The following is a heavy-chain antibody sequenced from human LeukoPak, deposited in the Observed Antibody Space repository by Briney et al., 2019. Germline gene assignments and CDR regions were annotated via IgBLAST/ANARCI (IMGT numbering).Heavy chain of an antibody. V-gene: IGHV4-59*08. CDR3: ARQRGGWFDP. CDR2: IYCTGST. Sequence: SETLSLTCSVSGGSINNYYWSWIRQPPGKGLEWIGYIYCTGSTNYNPSLKSRVTISVDTSKNQLSLKLSSVTAADTAVYYCARQRGGWFDPWGQGTLVTVSS. D-gene: IGHD3-16*01. CDR1: GGSINNYY. J-gene: IGHJ5*02.